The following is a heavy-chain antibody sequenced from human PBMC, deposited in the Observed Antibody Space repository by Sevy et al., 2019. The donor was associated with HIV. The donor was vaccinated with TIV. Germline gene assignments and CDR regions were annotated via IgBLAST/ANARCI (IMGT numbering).Heavy chain of an antibody. J-gene: IGHJ6*02. D-gene: IGHD2-2*02. Sequence: GGYLRLSCTASGFIFSNYWMSWVRQAPGKGLEWVANIKQDGSEKYYVDSVKGRFTISRDNTKNSLYLQMNSLRAEDTAVYYCARAGGDTVVVSTAIGILIMDVWGQGTTVTVSS. CDR2: IKQDGSEK. V-gene: IGHV3-7*01. CDR3: ARAGGDTVVVSTAIGILIMDV. CDR1: GFIFSNYW.